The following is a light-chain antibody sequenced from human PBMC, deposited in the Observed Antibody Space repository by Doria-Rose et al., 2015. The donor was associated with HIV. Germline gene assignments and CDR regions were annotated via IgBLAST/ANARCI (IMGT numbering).Light chain of an antibody. V-gene: IGKV3-20*01. CDR1: QSFSSTY. CDR3: HQYGTSWT. J-gene: IGKJ1*01. Sequence: EIVLTQSPGTLSLSPGERATLSCRASQSFSSTYLAWYQQKPGQAPSLLTYDGSTRATGIPDRFSASGSGTDFTLTINRLEPKDFALYYCHQYGTSWTFGQGTKVEI. CDR2: DGS.